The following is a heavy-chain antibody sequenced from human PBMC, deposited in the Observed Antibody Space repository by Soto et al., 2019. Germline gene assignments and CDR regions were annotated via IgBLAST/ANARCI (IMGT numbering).Heavy chain of an antibody. D-gene: IGHD3-10*01. CDR3: ARDIGGVVRGVIGY. J-gene: IGHJ4*02. Sequence: GGSLRLSCAASGFTFSSNSMNWVRQAPGKGLEWVSSISSSSSYIDYADSVKGRFTISRDNAKSSMYLQMNSLRAEDTVVYYCARDIGGVVRGVIGYWGQGTLVTVSS. CDR2: ISSSSSYI. CDR1: GFTFSSNS. V-gene: IGHV3-21*01.